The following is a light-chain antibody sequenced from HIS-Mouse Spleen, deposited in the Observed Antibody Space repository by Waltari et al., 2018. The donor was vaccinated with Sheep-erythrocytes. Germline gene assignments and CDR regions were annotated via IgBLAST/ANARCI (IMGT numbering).Light chain of an antibody. V-gene: IGLV2-11*01. CDR1: SSHVGGYNY. Sequence: QSALTQPRSVSGSPGQSVTISCTGTSSHVGGYNYDPWYQPHPGKAPKLMIYDVSKRPSGVPDRFSGSKSGNTASLTISGLQAEDEADYYCCSYAGSYTWVFGGGTKLTVL. CDR3: CSYAGSYTWV. CDR2: DVS. J-gene: IGLJ3*02.